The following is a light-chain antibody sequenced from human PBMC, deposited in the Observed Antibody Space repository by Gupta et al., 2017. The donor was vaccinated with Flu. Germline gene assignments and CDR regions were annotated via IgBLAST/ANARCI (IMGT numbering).Light chain of an antibody. CDR1: QGISSW. CDR2: AAS. CDR3: QQANSFPLVT. V-gene: IGKV1-12*01. J-gene: IGKJ3*01. Sequence: SSVSASVGDRGTITCRVSQGISSWLALYQQKPGKAPKLLIYAASSLQSGVPSRFSGSGSGTDFTLTISSLQPEDFATYYCQQANSFPLVTFGPGTKVDIK.